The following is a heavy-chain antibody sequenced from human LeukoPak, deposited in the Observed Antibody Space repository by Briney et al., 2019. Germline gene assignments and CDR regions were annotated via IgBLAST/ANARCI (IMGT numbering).Heavy chain of an antibody. Sequence: GRSLRLSCAASGFTFDDYAMHWVRQAPGKGLEWVSGISWNSGSIGYADSVKGRFTISRDNAKNSLYLQMNSLRAEDTALYHCAREGAYYDSSGYYYPFDYWGQGTLVTVSS. CDR2: ISWNSGSI. J-gene: IGHJ4*02. V-gene: IGHV3-9*01. CDR1: GFTFDDYA. CDR3: AREGAYYDSSGYYYPFDY. D-gene: IGHD3-22*01.